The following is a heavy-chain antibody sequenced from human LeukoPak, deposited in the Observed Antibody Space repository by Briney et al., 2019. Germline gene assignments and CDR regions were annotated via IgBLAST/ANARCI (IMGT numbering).Heavy chain of an antibody. J-gene: IGHJ5*02. V-gene: IGHV3-23*01. CDR2: ISSTGGST. CDR1: GFTFSSYA. Sequence: PGGSLSLSCAASGFTFSSYAMSWVRQAPGKGLEWVSGISSTGGSTYYADSVKGRFTISRDNSKNTLYLQMNSPTAEDTAVYYCARGYSSLDPWGQGTLVTVSS. D-gene: IGHD6-19*01. CDR3: ARGYSSLDP.